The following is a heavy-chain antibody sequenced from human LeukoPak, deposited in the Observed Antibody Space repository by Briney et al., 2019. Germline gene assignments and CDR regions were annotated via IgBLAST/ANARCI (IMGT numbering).Heavy chain of an antibody. V-gene: IGHV1-3*01. CDR1: GYTFTSYA. Sequence: GASVRVSCKASGYTFTSYAMHWVRQAPGQRLEWMGWINAGNGNTKYSQKCQGRVTITRDTSASTAYMELSSLSSQDTAVYYCARGPCSGGSCYSRFTRSAYFDYWGQGTLVTVSS. D-gene: IGHD2-15*01. CDR3: ARGPCSGGSCYSRFTRSAYFDY. CDR2: INAGNGNT. J-gene: IGHJ4*02.